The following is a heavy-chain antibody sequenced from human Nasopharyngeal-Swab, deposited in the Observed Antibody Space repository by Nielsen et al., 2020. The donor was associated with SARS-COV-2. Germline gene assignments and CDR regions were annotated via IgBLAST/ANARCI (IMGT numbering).Heavy chain of an antibody. V-gene: IGHV3-33*01. CDR3: ARDGGIQLKDAFDI. D-gene: IGHD5-18*01. J-gene: IGHJ3*02. CDR2: IWYDGSNK. CDR1: GFTFSSYG. Sequence: GESLKISCAASGFTFSSYGMHWVRQAPGKGLEWVAVIWYDGSNKYYADSVKGRFTISRDNSKNTLYLQMNSLRAEDTAVYYCARDGGIQLKDAFDIWGQGTMVTVSS.